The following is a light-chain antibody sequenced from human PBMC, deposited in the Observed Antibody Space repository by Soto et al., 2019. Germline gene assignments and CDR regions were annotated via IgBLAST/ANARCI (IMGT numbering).Light chain of an antibody. CDR2: TNN. CDR3: AAWDDSLDGPV. CDR1: SSNIGSYT. J-gene: IGLJ2*01. V-gene: IGLV1-44*01. Sequence: QSVLTQPPSASGTPGQTVTISCSGSSSNIGSYTVNWYRQVPGTAPHLLIYTNNQRPSGVPDRFSGSKSGTSASLAISGVQSGDEADYYCAAWDDSLDGPVFGGGTKLTVL.